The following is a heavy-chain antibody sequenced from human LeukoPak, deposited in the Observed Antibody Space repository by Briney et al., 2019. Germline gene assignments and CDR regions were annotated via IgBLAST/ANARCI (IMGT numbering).Heavy chain of an antibody. CDR1: GFTFSSYA. Sequence: GGSLRLSCAASGFTFSSYAMHWGRQAPGKGLEWVAVISYDGSNKYYADSVKGRFTISRDNSKNTLYLQMNSLRAEDTAVYYCARDYHLWFGELFDYWGQGTLVTVSS. V-gene: IGHV3-30-3*01. D-gene: IGHD3-10*01. J-gene: IGHJ4*02. CDR3: ARDYHLWFGELFDY. CDR2: ISYDGSNK.